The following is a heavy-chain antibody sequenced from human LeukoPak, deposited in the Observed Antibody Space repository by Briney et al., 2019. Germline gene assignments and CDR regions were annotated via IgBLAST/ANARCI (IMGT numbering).Heavy chain of an antibody. CDR1: GGTFSSYA. CDR2: IIPTFGIA. J-gene: IGHJ6*02. CDR3: ARQDTAMVPSYYYYGMDV. D-gene: IGHD5-18*01. Sequence: GSSVKVSCKASGGTFSSYAISWVRQAPGQGLEWMGRIIPTFGIANYAQRFQGRVTITADKSTSTAYMELSSLRSEDTAVYYCARQDTAMVPSYYYYGMDVWGQGTTVTVSS. V-gene: IGHV1-69*04.